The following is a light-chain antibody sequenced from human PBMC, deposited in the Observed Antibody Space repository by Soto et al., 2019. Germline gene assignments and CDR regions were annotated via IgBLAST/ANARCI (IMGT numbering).Light chain of an antibody. CDR1: SSNVGGYNY. CDR3: SSYTSISTYV. V-gene: IGLV2-14*01. Sequence: QPVLTQPASVSGSPGQSITISCTGTSSNVGGYNYVSWYQQHPGKAPKVMIYEVSNRPSGVSNRFSGSKSGNTASLTISGLQPEDEADYYCSSYTSISTYVFGTGTKLTVL. CDR2: EVS. J-gene: IGLJ1*01.